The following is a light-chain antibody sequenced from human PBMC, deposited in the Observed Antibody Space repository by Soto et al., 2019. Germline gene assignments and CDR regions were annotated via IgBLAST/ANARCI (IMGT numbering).Light chain of an antibody. Sequence: VLTQSPATLSVFPGDRATLTCRASQSVSSNLAWYQQKPGQAPRLLIYGASTSATGIPARFSGSGSGTEFTLTIRSLQSEDFALYYCQQYNNWPLYTFGQGTKLEIK. CDR3: QQYNNWPLYT. V-gene: IGKV3-15*01. CDR2: GAS. J-gene: IGKJ2*01. CDR1: QSVSSN.